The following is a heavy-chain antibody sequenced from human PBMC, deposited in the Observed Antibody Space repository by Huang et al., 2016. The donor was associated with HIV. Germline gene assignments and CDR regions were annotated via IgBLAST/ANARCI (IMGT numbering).Heavy chain of an antibody. D-gene: IGHD5-12*01. CDR2: TGGSGGNT. CDR3: AKVASGYDFSARGSDWFDP. Sequence: EMQLLESGGGLVQPGGSLRLSCAASAFTFRSYAMTVVRQAPGKGVEWGSATGGSGGNTYYADSVKGRFTSSRDNSKNTLYLQMNSLRAEDTAVYYCAKVASGYDFSARGSDWFDPWGQGTLVSVSS. V-gene: IGHV3-23*01. J-gene: IGHJ5*02. CDR1: AFTFRSYA.